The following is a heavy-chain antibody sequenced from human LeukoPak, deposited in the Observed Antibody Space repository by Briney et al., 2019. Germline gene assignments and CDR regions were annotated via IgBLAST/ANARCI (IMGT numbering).Heavy chain of an antibody. J-gene: IGHJ5*02. CDR2: IYTSGST. V-gene: IGHV4-61*02. Sequence: SETLALTCSVSGGSISSVNYYWSWIRQPPGKRLEWIGRIYTSGSTNYNPSLKSRVTMSVDTSKNQFSLKLSSVTAADTAVYYCARTEELLWFGELEAWFDPWGQGTLVTVSS. CDR1: GGSISSVNYY. D-gene: IGHD3-10*01. CDR3: ARTEELLWFGELEAWFDP.